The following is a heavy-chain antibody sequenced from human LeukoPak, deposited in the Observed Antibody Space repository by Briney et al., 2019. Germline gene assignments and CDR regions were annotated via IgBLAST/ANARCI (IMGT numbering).Heavy chain of an antibody. CDR2: IYYSGST. V-gene: IGHV4-39*07. CDR3: ALSVGAKQRRFDP. J-gene: IGHJ5*02. Sequence: PSETLSLTCTVSGGSISSSSYYWGWIRQPPGKGLEWIGSIYYSGSTYYNPSLKSRVTISVDTSKNQFSLKLSSVTAADTAVYYCALSVGAKQRRFDPWGQGTLVTVSS. CDR1: GGSISSSSYY. D-gene: IGHD1/OR15-1a*01.